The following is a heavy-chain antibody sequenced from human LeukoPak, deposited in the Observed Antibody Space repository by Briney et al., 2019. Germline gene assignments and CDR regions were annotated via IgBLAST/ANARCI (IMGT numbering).Heavy chain of an antibody. CDR2: GFYSGSA. CDR3: ARLRGVMAAVTSDSDY. J-gene: IGHJ4*02. D-gene: IGHD3-10*01. Sequence: SETLSPTRTVSGGSIRGSRYYWAWIRQPPGKGLEWIGSGFYSGSAYYNPSLKSRVTISVDTSKNQFSLNLSSLTAADTAVYYCARLRGVMAAVTSDSDYWGQGTLVTVSS. CDR1: GGSIRGSRYY. V-gene: IGHV4-39*01.